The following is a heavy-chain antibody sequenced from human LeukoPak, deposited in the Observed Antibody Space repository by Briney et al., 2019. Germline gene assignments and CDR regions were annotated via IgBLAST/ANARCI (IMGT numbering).Heavy chain of an antibody. Sequence: GGSLRLSCAASGFTFSSYWMSWVCQAPGKGLEWVANIKQDGSEKYYVDSVKGRFTISRDKAKNSLYLQMNSLRAEDTAVYYCARNSRSYNWFDPWGQGTLVTVSS. D-gene: IGHD4-11*01. CDR1: GFTFSSYW. CDR2: IKQDGSEK. J-gene: IGHJ5*02. CDR3: ARNSRSYNWFDP. V-gene: IGHV3-7*01.